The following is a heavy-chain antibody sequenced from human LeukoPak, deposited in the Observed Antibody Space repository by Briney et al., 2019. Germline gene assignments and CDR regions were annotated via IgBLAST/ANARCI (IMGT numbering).Heavy chain of an antibody. CDR1: GYTFTGYY. V-gene: IGHV1-2*02. D-gene: IGHD5-24*01. J-gene: IGHJ4*02. CDR2: INPNSGGA. Sequence: ASVKVSCKASGYTFTGYYMHWVRQAPGQGLEWMGWINPNSGGANYAQKFQGRVTMTRDTSISTAYMELSRLRSDDTAVYYCAREGDGYNAFDYWGQGTLVTVSS. CDR3: AREGDGYNAFDY.